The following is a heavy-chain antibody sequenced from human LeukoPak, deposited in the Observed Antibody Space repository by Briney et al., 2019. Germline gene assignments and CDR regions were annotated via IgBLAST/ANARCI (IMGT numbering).Heavy chain of an antibody. CDR1: GFTFSSYW. CDR3: ARDFSTGESAFDI. CDR2: IKQDGSEK. V-gene: IGHV3-7*01. J-gene: IGHJ3*02. Sequence: GGSLRLSCAASGFTFSSYWMSWVRQAPGKGLEWVANIKQDGSEKYYVDSVKGRFTISRDNAKNSLYLQMNSLRAEDTAVYYCARDFSTGESAFDIWGQGTMVTVSS. D-gene: IGHD2-8*02.